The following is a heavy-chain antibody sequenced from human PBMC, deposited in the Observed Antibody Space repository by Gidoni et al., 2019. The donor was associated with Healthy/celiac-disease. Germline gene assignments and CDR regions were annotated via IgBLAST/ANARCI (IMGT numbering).Heavy chain of an antibody. V-gene: IGHV4-34*01. Sequence: QVQLQQWGAGLLKPSETLSLTCAVYGGSFSGYYWCWIRQPPGKGLEWIGEINHSGSTNYNPSLKSRVTISVDTSKNQFSLKLSSVTAADTAVYYCARYCSSTSCYAFDPWGQGTLVTVSS. CDR1: GGSFSGYY. D-gene: IGHD2-2*01. CDR3: ARYCSSTSCYAFDP. CDR2: INHSGST. J-gene: IGHJ5*02.